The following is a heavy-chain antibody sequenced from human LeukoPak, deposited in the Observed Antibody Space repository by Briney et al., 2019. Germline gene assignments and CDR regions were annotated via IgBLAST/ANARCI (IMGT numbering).Heavy chain of an antibody. J-gene: IGHJ4*02. CDR2: IYHDGST. D-gene: IGHD1-26*01. Sequence: SETLSLTCAVSGGSISSNNWWIWVRQSPEKGLEWIGEIYHDGSTNYNPSLKSRVTISMDKSKNQFSLKLSSVTAADTAVYYCARRSSGSYHSPLGYWGQGILVTVSS. V-gene: IGHV4-4*02. CDR1: GGSISSNNW. CDR3: ARRSSGSYHSPLGY.